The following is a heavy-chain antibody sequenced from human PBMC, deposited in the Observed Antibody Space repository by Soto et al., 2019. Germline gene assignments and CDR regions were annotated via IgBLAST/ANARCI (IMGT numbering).Heavy chain of an antibody. V-gene: IGHV1-69*02. CDR2: VNHILSMS. Sequence: QVQLVQSGAEVKSAGSSVKVSCKASGDTFNFYSINWLRQAPGLGLEWVGRVNHILSMSNYAQRFQGRVTMTADKSTGTAYMELRSLRSEDTAIYYCASNYGSGYRAFDFWGQGALVTVSS. CDR3: ASNYGSGYRAFDF. D-gene: IGHD3-10*01. CDR1: GDTFNFYS. J-gene: IGHJ4*02.